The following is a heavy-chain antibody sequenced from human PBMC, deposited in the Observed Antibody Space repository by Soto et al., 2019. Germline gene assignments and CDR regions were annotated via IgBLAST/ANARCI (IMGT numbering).Heavy chain of an antibody. CDR3: ARDKSGGSSGWYHLVWDYFDY. Sequence: GASVKVSCKASGYTFTSYGISWVRQAPGQGLEWMGWISAYNGNTNYAQKLQGRVTMTTDTSTSTAYMELRSLRSDDTAVYYCARDKSGGSSGWYHLVWDYFDYWGQGTLVTVSS. CDR2: ISAYNGNT. CDR1: GYTFTSYG. V-gene: IGHV1-18*01. D-gene: IGHD6-19*01. J-gene: IGHJ4*02.